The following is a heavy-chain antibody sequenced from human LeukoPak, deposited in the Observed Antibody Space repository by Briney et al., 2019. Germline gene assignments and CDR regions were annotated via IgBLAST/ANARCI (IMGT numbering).Heavy chain of an antibody. D-gene: IGHD1-26*01. J-gene: IGHJ4*02. CDR3: ARDPVGATDY. V-gene: IGHV3-21*01. CDR2: ISSSSSYI. Sequence: PGESLRLSCAASGFTFSSYNMNWVRQAPGKGLEWVSSISSSSSYIYYADSVKGRFTTSRDNAKNSLYLQMNSLRVEDTAVYYCARDPVGATDYWGQGTLVTVSS. CDR1: GFTFSSYN.